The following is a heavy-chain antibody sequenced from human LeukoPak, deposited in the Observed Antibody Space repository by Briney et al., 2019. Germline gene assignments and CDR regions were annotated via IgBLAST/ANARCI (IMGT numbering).Heavy chain of an antibody. CDR3: AKILRAVAGNGYYYGMDV. D-gene: IGHD6-19*01. Sequence: GGSLRLSCAASGFTFSSYGMHWVRQAPGKGLEWVAVISYDGSNKYYADSVKGRFTISRDNSKNTLYLQMNSLRAEDTAVCYCAKILRAVAGNGYYYGMDVWGQGTTVTVSS. CDR2: ISYDGSNK. CDR1: GFTFSSYG. J-gene: IGHJ6*02. V-gene: IGHV3-30*18.